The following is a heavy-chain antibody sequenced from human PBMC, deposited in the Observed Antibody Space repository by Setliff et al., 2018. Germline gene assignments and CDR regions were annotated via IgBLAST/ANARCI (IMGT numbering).Heavy chain of an antibody. V-gene: IGHV4-61*02. CDR1: GASINSGTYY. CDR2: LHTSGST. J-gene: IGHJ6*03. D-gene: IGHD1-1*01. CDR3: ARANKKLDYYYYYYMDV. Sequence: PSETLSLTCAVSGASINSGTYYWSWIRQPAGKGLEWVGRLHTSGSTTYNPSLKSRVTISVDTSKNQFSLKLSSVTAADTAVYYCARANKKLDYYYYYYMDVWGKGTTVTVSS.